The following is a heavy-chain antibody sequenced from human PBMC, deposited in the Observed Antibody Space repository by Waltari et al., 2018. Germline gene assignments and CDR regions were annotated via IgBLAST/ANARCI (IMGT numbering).Heavy chain of an antibody. CDR2: IFVGSGNT. Sequence: HMQLVQSGPEVKTPGTSVKVSCKASGFTFTSSAMQWVRQARGPRREWLGWIFVGSGNTNYAQKFQERVTITRDMSTSTAYMELSSLRSEDTAVYYCAASTILIPGIAVAGSSFDYWGQGTLVTVSS. J-gene: IGHJ4*02. CDR3: AASTILIPGIAVAGSSFDY. D-gene: IGHD6-19*01. V-gene: IGHV1-58*02. CDR1: GFTFTSSA.